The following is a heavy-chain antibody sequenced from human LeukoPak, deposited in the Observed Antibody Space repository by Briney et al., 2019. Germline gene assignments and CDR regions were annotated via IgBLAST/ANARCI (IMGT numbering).Heavy chain of an antibody. Sequence: GASVKVSCKASGYTFTSYDINWVRQAPGQGLEWMGWISAYNGNTNYAQKLQGRVTMTTDTSTSTAYMELRSLRSDDTAVYYCASAPQGDLSYSSSWYPLWGQGTMVTVSS. CDR3: ASAPQGDLSYSSSWYPL. D-gene: IGHD6-13*01. J-gene: IGHJ3*01. V-gene: IGHV1-18*01. CDR1: GYTFTSYD. CDR2: ISAYNGNT.